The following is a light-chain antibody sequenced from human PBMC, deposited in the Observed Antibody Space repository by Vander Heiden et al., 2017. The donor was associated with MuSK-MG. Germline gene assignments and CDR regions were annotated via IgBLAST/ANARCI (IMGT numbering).Light chain of an antibody. V-gene: IGKV2-28*01. Sequence: DAVVTQSPLSLTVTPGEPASISCRSSQSLLHINGNNYLDWFLQRPGQSPPLLIYLGSYRASGVSDRFNGSGSGTEFTLKINRVEACDVGVYYCMQDRQTRAFGQGTKLEIK. CDR3: MQDRQTRA. CDR2: LGS. J-gene: IGKJ1*01. CDR1: QSLLHINGNNY.